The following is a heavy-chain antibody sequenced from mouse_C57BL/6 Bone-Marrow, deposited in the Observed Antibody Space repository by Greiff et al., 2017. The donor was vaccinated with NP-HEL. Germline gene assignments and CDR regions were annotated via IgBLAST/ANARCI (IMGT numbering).Heavy chain of an antibody. J-gene: IGHJ2*01. Sequence: VPLKQSGPVLVKPGASVKMSCKASGYTFTDYYMNWVKQSHGKSLEWIGVINPYNGGTSYTQKFKGKATLTVDKSSSTAYMELNSLTSEDSAVYYCARSGDGYYILYYFDYWGQGTTLTVSS. CDR2: INPYNGGT. V-gene: IGHV1-19*01. D-gene: IGHD2-3*01. CDR1: GYTFTDYY. CDR3: ARSGDGYYILYYFDY.